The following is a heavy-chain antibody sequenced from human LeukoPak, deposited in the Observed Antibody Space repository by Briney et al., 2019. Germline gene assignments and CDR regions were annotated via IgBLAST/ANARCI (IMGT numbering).Heavy chain of an antibody. CDR3: ARSRLLCRSGGSCLNWFDP. V-gene: IGHV5-51*01. J-gene: IGHJ5*02. Sequence: GESLKISCKGSGYSFTSYWIGWVRQMPGKGLEWMGIIYPGDSDTRYSPSFQGQVTISADKSISTAYLQWSSLKASDTAMYYCARSRLLCRSGGSCLNWFDPWGQGTLVTVSS. CDR2: IYPGDSDT. CDR1: GYSFTSYW. D-gene: IGHD2-15*01.